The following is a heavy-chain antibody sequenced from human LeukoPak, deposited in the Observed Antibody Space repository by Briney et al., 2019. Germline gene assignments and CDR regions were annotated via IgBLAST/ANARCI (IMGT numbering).Heavy chain of an antibody. CDR2: IIPIFGTA. CDR1: GYTFTSYD. D-gene: IGHD2-15*01. V-gene: IGHV1-69*13. CDR3: ARDSRDCSGGSCYLVAYYYYGMDV. Sequence: SVKVSCKASGYTFTSYDINWVRQATGQGLEWMGGIIPIFGTANYAQKFQGRVTITADESTSTAYMELSSLRSEDTAVYYCARDSRDCSGGSCYLVAYYYYGMDVWGQGTTVTVSS. J-gene: IGHJ6*02.